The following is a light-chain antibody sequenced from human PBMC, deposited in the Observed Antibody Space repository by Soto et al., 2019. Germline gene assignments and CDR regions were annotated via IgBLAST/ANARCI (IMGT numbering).Light chain of an antibody. CDR2: GAS. CDR3: QQYGTSPSS. V-gene: IGKV3-20*01. Sequence: EIVLTQSPGTLSLSPGERATLSCRASQSVSSSTYVAWYQQKPGQAPRLLIYGASSRATGIPDRFSGSGSGTDFTLTIDRLEPEDFAVYYCQQYGTSPSSFGPGTKVDIK. J-gene: IGKJ3*01. CDR1: QSVSSSTY.